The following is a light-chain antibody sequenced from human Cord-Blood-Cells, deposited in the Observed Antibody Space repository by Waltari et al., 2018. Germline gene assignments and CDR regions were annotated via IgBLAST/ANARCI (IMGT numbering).Light chain of an antibody. Sequence: EIVLIQSPATLSLSPGERATLSCRASQSVSSYLAWYQQKPGQAHRLLIYDASNRATGIPARFSGSGSGTDFTLTISSLEPEDFAVYYCQQRSNWPPWTFGQGTKVEIK. V-gene: IGKV3-11*01. CDR3: QQRSNWPPWT. J-gene: IGKJ1*01. CDR2: DAS. CDR1: QSVSSY.